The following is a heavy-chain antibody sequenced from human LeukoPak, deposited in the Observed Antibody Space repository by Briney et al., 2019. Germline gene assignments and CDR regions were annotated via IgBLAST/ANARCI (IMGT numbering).Heavy chain of an antibody. CDR2: ISNNGGST. Sequence: GGPLRLSCAASGFTFSSYAMHWVRQAPGKGLEYVSAISNNGGSTYYTNSVKGRFAISRDNSKNPLYLQLNSLRAEDTAVYYCARDTYGDYGCGYWGQGTLVTVSS. J-gene: IGHJ4*02. CDR3: ARDTYGDYGCGY. D-gene: IGHD4-17*01. V-gene: IGHV3-64*01. CDR1: GFTFSSYA.